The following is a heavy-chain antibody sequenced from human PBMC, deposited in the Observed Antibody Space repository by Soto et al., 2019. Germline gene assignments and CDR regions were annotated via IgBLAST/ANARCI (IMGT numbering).Heavy chain of an antibody. D-gene: IGHD3-16*01. V-gene: IGHV4-61*08. CDR1: GGSISSGGYY. Sequence: SETLSLTCTVSGGSISSGGYYWSWIRQHPGKGLEWIGYIYYSGSTNYNPSLKSRVTISVDTSKNQFSLKLSSVTAADTAVYYCARDSWGTLDYWGQGTLVTVSS. J-gene: IGHJ4*02. CDR3: ARDSWGTLDY. CDR2: IYYSGST.